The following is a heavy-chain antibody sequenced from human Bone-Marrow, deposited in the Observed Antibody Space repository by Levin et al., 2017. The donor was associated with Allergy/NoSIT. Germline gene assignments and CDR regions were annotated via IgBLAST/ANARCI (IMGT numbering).Heavy chain of an antibody. D-gene: IGHD6-19*01. Sequence: RAGGSLRLSCAASGFTFLNYAMTWVRQAPGKGLEWVSSISANGGSTYSAKSVKGRFTISRDNSKNTVYLQMNSLRAEDTAVYYCAKDLVMYNSGVYFDYWGQGTLVTVSS. V-gene: IGHV3-23*01. CDR2: ISANGGST. J-gene: IGHJ4*02. CDR3: AKDLVMYNSGVYFDY. CDR1: GFTFLNYA.